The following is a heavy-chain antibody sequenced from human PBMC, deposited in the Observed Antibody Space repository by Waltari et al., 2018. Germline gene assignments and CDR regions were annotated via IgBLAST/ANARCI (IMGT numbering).Heavy chain of an antibody. CDR2: IYYSGST. Sequence: QLQLQESGPGLVKPSETLSLTCTVSGGSINSSSYYWGWIRQPPGKGLEWIGIIYYSGSTYYNPSLKSRVTISVDTSKNQFSLKLSSVTAADTAVYYCARARGIAVAGGENFDYWGQGTMVTVSS. J-gene: IGHJ4*02. D-gene: IGHD6-19*01. V-gene: IGHV4-39*07. CDR1: GGSINSSSYY. CDR3: ARARGIAVAGGENFDY.